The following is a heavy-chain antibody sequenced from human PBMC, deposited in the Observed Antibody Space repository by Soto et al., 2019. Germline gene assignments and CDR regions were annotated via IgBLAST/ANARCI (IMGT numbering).Heavy chain of an antibody. Sequence: SETLSLTCTVSGGSVSSGSYYWSWIRHPPGKGLEWIGYFYYSGSTNYNPSLKSRVTISVDTSKNQFSLKLSSVTAADTAVYYCARAGYSYGYFDYWGQGTLVTVSS. D-gene: IGHD5-18*01. CDR1: GGSVSSGSYY. J-gene: IGHJ4*02. CDR3: ARAGYSYGYFDY. CDR2: FYYSGST. V-gene: IGHV4-61*01.